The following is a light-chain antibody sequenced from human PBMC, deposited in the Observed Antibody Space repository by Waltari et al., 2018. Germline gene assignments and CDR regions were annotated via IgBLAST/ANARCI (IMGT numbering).Light chain of an antibody. J-gene: IGKJ1*01. CDR2: WAS. Sequence: DIVMTQSRDSLAVSLGERATINCKSSQTVLYSSDNNNYLAWYQQKLGQPPKLLIYWASTRASGVPARFSGSGSGTDFTLTISSLQAEDVAVYYCQQYYDTPRTFGQGTRVEIK. V-gene: IGKV4-1*01. CDR3: QQYYDTPRT. CDR1: QTVLYSSDNNNY.